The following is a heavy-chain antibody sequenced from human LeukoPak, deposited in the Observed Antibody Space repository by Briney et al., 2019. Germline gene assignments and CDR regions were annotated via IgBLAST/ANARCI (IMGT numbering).Heavy chain of an antibody. V-gene: IGHV4-30-4*08. Sequence: SETLSLTCAVSGGSISSYYWSWIRQPPGKGLEWIGYIYYSGSTYYNPSLKSRVTISVDTSKNQFSLKLSSVTAADTAVYYCARARGSFEGAFDIWGQGTMVTVSS. D-gene: IGHD1-26*01. J-gene: IGHJ3*02. CDR1: GGSISSYY. CDR2: IYYSGST. CDR3: ARARGSFEGAFDI.